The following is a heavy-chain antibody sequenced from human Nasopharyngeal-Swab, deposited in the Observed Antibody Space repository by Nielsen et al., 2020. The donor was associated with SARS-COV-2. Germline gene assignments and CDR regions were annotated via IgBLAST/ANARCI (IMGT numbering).Heavy chain of an antibody. Sequence: WIRQPPGKGLEWVSAISGSGGSTYYADSVKGRFTISRDNSKNTLYLQMNSLRAEDTAVYYCARESRSSWYGDYYYGMDVWGQGTTVTVSS. D-gene: IGHD6-13*01. CDR2: ISGSGGST. V-gene: IGHV3-23*01. CDR3: ARESRSSWYGDYYYGMDV. J-gene: IGHJ6*02.